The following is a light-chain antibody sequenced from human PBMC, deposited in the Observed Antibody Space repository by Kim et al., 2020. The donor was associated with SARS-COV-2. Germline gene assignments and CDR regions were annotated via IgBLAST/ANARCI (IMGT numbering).Light chain of an antibody. CDR3: GTWDSSLSAGV. J-gene: IGLJ3*02. V-gene: IGLV1-51*01. CDR1: STNVGNNY. CDR2: DNN. Sequence: NVTSCCCGSSTNVGNNYVPWYQQLPGTAPKLLIYDNNKRPSGIPDRFSGSKSGTSATLGITGLQTGDEADYYCGTWDSSLSAGVFGGGTQLTVL.